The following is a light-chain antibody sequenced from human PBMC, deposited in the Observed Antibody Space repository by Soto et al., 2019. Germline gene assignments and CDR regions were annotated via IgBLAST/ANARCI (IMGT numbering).Light chain of an antibody. J-gene: IGKJ1*01. CDR2: YAS. V-gene: IGKV3-20*01. Sequence: VLTQSPGTLSLSPGQSATLACRASHSISSGFVAWYQQKPGQAPRLXIYYASTRATGIPDRFSGSGYGTDFTLTISRLEPEDFAVYYCQQYGSSPRTFGQGTKVDIK. CDR3: QQYGSSPRT. CDR1: HSISSGF.